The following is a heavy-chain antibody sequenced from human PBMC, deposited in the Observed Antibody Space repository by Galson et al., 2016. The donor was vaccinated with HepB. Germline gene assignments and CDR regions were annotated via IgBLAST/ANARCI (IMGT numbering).Heavy chain of an antibody. J-gene: IGHJ4*02. CDR3: ARIGCSSGYSGIDY. D-gene: IGHD3-22*01. CDR2: RSYDGTQK. CDR1: GFNFSNYA. Sequence: SLRLSCAASGFNFSNYAMNWVRQAPGKGLEWVAVRSYDGTQKYYADSVKGRFSISSDNSKNTMYMQMDSLRAEDTAVYYCARIGCSSGYSGIDYWGQGTLVTVSS. V-gene: IGHV3-30-3*01.